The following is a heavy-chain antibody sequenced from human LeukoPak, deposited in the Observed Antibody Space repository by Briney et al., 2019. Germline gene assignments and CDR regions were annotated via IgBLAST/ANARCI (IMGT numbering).Heavy chain of an antibody. CDR2: IRYDGSNK. V-gene: IGHV3-30*02. J-gene: IGHJ4*02. D-gene: IGHD3-10*01. CDR3: ARDPANYYGSGSYYPLDY. CDR1: GFTFSSYG. Sequence: GGSLRLSCAASGFTFSSYGMHWVRQAPGKGLEWVAFIRYDGSNKYYADSVKGRFTISRDNSKNTLYLQMNSLRAEDTAVYYCARDPANYYGSGSYYPLDYWGQGTLVTVSS.